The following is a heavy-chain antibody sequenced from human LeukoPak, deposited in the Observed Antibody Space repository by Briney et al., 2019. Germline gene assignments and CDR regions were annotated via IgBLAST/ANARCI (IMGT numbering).Heavy chain of an antibody. CDR2: INWNGDNT. V-gene: IGHV3-20*04. J-gene: IGHJ4*02. CDR3: TRAPKPYYDFWSGYFFDY. D-gene: IGHD3-3*01. CDR1: GFTFSSYE. Sequence: PGGSLRLSCAASGFTFSSYEMNWVRQAPGKGLEWVSGINWNGDNTGYADSMKGRFTISRGNAKNSLYLQMNSLRAEDTALYYCTRAPKPYYDFWSGYFFDYWGQGTLVTVSS.